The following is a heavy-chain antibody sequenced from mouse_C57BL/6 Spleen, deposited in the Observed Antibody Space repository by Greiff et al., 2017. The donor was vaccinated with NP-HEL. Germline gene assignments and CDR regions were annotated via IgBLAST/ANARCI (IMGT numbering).Heavy chain of an antibody. CDR3: ARLYGSEGYFDV. D-gene: IGHD1-1*01. CDR1: GYAFSSSW. Sequence: QVQLQQSGPELVKPGASVKISCKASGYAFSSSWMNWVKQRPGKGLEWIGRIYPGDGDTNYNGKFKGKATLTADKSSSTAYMQLSSLTSEDSAVYFCARLYGSEGYFDVWGTGTTVTVSS. J-gene: IGHJ1*03. V-gene: IGHV1-82*01. CDR2: IYPGDGDT.